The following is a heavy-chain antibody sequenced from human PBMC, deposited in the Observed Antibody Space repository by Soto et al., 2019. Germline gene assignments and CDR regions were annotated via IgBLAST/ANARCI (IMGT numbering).Heavy chain of an antibody. CDR2: IYTSGST. CDR3: AGTVNLGY. Sequence: QVQLQESGPGLVKPSETLSLTCTVSGGSISSYYWSWIRQPAGKGLAWIGRIYTSGSTNYNPSLKSRVTMSVDTSNNQFSLKLSSVTAADTAVYYCAGTVNLGYWGQVTLVTVSS. J-gene: IGHJ4*02. CDR1: GGSISSYY. D-gene: IGHD4-17*01. V-gene: IGHV4-4*07.